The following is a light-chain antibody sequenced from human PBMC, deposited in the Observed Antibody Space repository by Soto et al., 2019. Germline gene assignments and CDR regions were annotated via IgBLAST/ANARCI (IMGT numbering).Light chain of an antibody. CDR1: QSVSSNY. V-gene: IGKV3-11*01. CDR2: DAS. J-gene: IGKJ4*01. CDR3: QKRSNWPALN. Sequence: EIVLTQSPGTLSLSPGERATLSCRASQSVSSNYLAWYQQKPGQAPRFLIYDASNRATGIPARFSGSGAGTDFTLTISSLEPEDFAVDYCQKRSNWPALNVGGGTKVDIK.